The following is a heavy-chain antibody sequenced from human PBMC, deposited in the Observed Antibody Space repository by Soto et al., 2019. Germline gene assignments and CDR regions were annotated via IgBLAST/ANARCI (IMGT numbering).Heavy chain of an antibody. CDR3: ARDRGFYDFWSGSYYYYGMDV. V-gene: IGHV3-7*03. Sequence: GGSLRLSCVASGFTFSSYWMSWVRQAPGKGLEWVANIKQDGSEKYYVDSVKGRFTISRDNAKNSLYLQMNSLRAEDTAVYYCARDRGFYDFWSGSYYYYGMDVWGQGTTVTVSS. CDR2: IKQDGSEK. J-gene: IGHJ6*02. CDR1: GFTFSSYW. D-gene: IGHD3-3*01.